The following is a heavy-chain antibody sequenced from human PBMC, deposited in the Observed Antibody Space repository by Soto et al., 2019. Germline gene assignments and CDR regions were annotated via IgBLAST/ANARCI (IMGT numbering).Heavy chain of an antibody. V-gene: IGHV1-8*01. D-gene: IGHD2-2*01. Sequence: QVQLVQSGAEVKKPGASVKVSCKASGYTFTSYDINWVRQATGQGLEWMGWMNPNSGNTGYAQKFQGRVTMTRNTSISTASMELSSLRSEDTAVYYCARGYCISTSCPTGVDPWGQGTLVTVSS. CDR2: MNPNSGNT. CDR3: ARGYCISTSCPTGVDP. CDR1: GYTFTSYD. J-gene: IGHJ5*02.